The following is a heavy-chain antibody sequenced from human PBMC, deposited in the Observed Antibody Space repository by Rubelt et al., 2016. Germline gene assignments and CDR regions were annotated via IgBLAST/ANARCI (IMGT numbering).Heavy chain of an antibody. CDR2: IYYTGRS. CDR1: GGSISSGAYY. Sequence: QVQLQESGPGLVKPSQTLSLTCTVSGGSISSGAYYWTWIRQHPGKGLEWIGYIYYTGRSSHNPSLKSRVSISVDTSKSQCSLKLSSVTAADTAVYSCARDYRNYYYGMDVWGQGTTVTVSS. V-gene: IGHV4-31*03. CDR3: ARDYRNYYYGMDV. J-gene: IGHJ6*02.